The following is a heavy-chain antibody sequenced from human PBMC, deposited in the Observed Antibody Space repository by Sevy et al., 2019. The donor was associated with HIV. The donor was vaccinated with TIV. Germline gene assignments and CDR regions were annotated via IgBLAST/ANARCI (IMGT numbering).Heavy chain of an antibody. Sequence: ASVKVSCKVSGYNLTKLSMHWVRQGPGKGLEWMGSFDPEDGETIYAQKFQGRVTMTEDTSTDTAHMELRSLKSEDTAVYYCATTKDYYESSGSPFDYWGQGTLVTVSS. J-gene: IGHJ4*02. D-gene: IGHD3-22*01. CDR2: FDPEDGET. CDR3: ATTKDYYESSGSPFDY. V-gene: IGHV1-24*01. CDR1: GYNLTKLS.